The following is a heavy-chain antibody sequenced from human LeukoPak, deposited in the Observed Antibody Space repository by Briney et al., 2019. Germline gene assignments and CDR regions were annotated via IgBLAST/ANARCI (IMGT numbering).Heavy chain of an antibody. D-gene: IGHD2-2*02. V-gene: IGHV3-30-3*01. CDR3: AMERGYIVVVPAAIYGMDV. CDR1: GFPFSIYA. J-gene: IGHJ6*02. Sequence: GESLTLSCAVCGFPFSIYAMQWVRQAPGKGREWVAVISYEGSNKYYADSVKGRLTISRDNTKNTLYQQTNSLRAEDTGVYYCAMERGYIVVVPAAIYGMDVWGQGTTVTVSS. CDR2: ISYEGSNK.